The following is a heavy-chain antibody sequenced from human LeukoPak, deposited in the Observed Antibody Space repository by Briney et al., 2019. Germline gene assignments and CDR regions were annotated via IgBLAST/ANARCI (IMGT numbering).Heavy chain of an antibody. J-gene: IGHJ4*02. V-gene: IGHV3-30*02. CDR3: AEGGAYYDSYLIDY. CDR2: IRYDGSNK. D-gene: IGHD3-22*01. Sequence: GGSLTLSCAASGFTFSSYGMHWVRQAPGKGLEWVAFIRYDGSNKYYADSVKGRFTISRDNSKNTLYLQMNSLRTEDTAGYYCAEGGAYYDSYLIDYWGQGTLVTVSS. CDR1: GFTFSSYG.